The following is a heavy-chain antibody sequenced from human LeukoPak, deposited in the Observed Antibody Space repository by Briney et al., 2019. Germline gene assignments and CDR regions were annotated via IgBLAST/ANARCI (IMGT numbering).Heavy chain of an antibody. V-gene: IGHV3-7*01. CDR2: IKEDGSEK. D-gene: IGHD2-2*03. CDR3: NGYWSSASSYEVDF. J-gene: IGHJ4*02. Sequence: GGSLRLSCAVSGFTFSRYWMTWVRQAPGKGLEWVANIKEDGSEKYYVDPVKGRFTISRDNAKNSLYLQMNSLRAEDTAIYYCNGYWSSASSYEVDFWGQGILVTVSS. CDR1: GFTFSRYW.